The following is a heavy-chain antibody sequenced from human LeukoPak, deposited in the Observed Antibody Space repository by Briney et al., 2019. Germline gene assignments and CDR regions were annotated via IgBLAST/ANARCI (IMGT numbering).Heavy chain of an antibody. CDR1: GGSFSGYY. Sequence: SETLSLTCAVYGGSFSGYYWSWIRQPPGKGLEWIGEINHSESTNYNPSLKSRVTISVDTSKNQFSLKLSSVTAADTAVYYCARGPVGRYYDSSGYYFWGQGTLVTVSS. D-gene: IGHD3-22*01. CDR3: ARGPVGRYYDSSGYYF. CDR2: INHSEST. V-gene: IGHV4-34*01. J-gene: IGHJ4*02.